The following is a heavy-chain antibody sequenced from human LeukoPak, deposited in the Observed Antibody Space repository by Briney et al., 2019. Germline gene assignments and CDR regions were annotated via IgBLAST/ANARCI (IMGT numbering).Heavy chain of an antibody. J-gene: IGHJ6*03. D-gene: IGHD6-13*01. V-gene: IGHV4-34*01. CDR2: INHGGST. CDR1: GGSFSGYY. CDR3: ARVSAGAAAGKGYYYMDV. Sequence: PSETLSLTCAVYGGSFSGYYWSWIRQPPGKGLEWIGEINHGGSTNYNPSLKSRVTMSVDPFKNQFSLKLSSVPAADTAVYYCARVSAGAAAGKGYYYMDVWGKGTTVTVSS.